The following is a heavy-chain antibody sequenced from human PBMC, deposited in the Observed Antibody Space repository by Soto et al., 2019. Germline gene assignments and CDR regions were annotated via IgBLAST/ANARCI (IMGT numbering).Heavy chain of an antibody. Sequence: EVQLLESGGGLVQPGGSLRLSCAASGFTFSSYAMSWVRQAPGKGLEWVSAISGSGGSTYYADSVKGRFTISRDNSKNTLYLQMNSLRAEDTAVYYCAKDGPSGSYYPYYFDYWGQGTLVTVSS. CDR1: GFTFSSYA. CDR2: ISGSGGST. V-gene: IGHV3-23*01. J-gene: IGHJ4*02. CDR3: AKDGPSGSYYPYYFDY. D-gene: IGHD1-26*01.